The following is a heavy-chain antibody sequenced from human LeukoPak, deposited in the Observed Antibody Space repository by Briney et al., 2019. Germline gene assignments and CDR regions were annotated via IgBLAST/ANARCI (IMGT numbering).Heavy chain of an antibody. Sequence: ASVKVSCKASGYTFTSYDINWVRQATGQGLEWMGWMNPNSGNTGYAQKFQGRVTMTRNTSISTAYMELSSLRSDDTAVYYCAGGRWGYGSGSFHYWGQGTLVTVSS. CDR2: MNPNSGNT. CDR3: AGGRWGYGSGSFHY. J-gene: IGHJ4*02. D-gene: IGHD3-10*01. V-gene: IGHV1-8*01. CDR1: GYTFTSYD.